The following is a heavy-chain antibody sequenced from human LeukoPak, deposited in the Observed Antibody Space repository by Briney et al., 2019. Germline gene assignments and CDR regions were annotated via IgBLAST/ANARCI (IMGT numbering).Heavy chain of an antibody. V-gene: IGHV1-2*02. CDR3: ARGYVWIEMGLGY. Sequence: GASVKVSCKASGYTFSNYCIYWVRQAPGQGLDWMGGINPNSGDINYAPKFQGRVTMTRDTSISTAYMDLNRLSSDDTAVYYCARGYVWIEMGLGYWGQGTLVTVSS. J-gene: IGHJ4*02. D-gene: IGHD3/OR15-3a*01. CDR2: INPNSGDI. CDR1: GYTFSNYC.